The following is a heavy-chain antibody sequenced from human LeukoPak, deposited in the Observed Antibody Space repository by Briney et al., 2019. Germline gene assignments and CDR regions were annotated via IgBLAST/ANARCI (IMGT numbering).Heavy chain of an antibody. J-gene: IGHJ4*02. Sequence: PGGSLRLSCAASGFTFSDYGMSWVRQAPGMGLEWVSTISSRGGSTYYADSVKGRFTVSRDNSKNTLYLQMNSLRAEDTAIYHCAKHYYDSSGLVNFDYWGQGTLVTVSS. D-gene: IGHD3-22*01. CDR2: ISSRGGST. CDR1: GFTFSDYG. V-gene: IGHV3-23*01. CDR3: AKHYYDSSGLVNFDY.